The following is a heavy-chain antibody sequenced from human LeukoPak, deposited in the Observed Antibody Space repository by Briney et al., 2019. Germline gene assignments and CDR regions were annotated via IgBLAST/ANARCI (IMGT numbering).Heavy chain of an antibody. CDR2: INNSGTDT. CDR3: AAAVDTGRAEHY. D-gene: IGHD5-18*01. Sequence: GGSLRLSCAASGFTFSSYAMTWVRQAPGQGLEWVSSINNSGTDTYYEDSVKGRFTISRDNSKNTLFLHINGLSAEDTAVYYCAAAVDTGRAEHYWGQGTLVTVSS. CDR1: GFTFSSYA. V-gene: IGHV3-23*01. J-gene: IGHJ4*02.